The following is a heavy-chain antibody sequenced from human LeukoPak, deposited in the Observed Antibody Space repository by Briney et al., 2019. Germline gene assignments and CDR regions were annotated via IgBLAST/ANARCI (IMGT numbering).Heavy chain of an antibody. CDR2: IWYDGSNK. D-gene: IGHD2-15*01. CDR3: ARVSGSGPIAPIDY. Sequence: GGSLRLSCAASGFTFSSYGMHWVRQAPGKGLEWVAVIWYDGSNKYYADSVKGRFTISRDNSKNTLYLQMNSLRAEDTAVYYCARVSGSGPIAPIDYWGQGTLVTVSS. J-gene: IGHJ4*02. CDR1: GFTFSSYG. V-gene: IGHV3-33*01.